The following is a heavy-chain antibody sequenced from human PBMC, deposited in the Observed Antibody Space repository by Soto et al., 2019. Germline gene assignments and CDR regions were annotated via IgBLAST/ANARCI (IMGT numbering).Heavy chain of an antibody. J-gene: IGHJ6*02. CDR3: ARGGLHTQNSTVTSPYYYYYGMDV. Sequence: ASVKVSCKASGYTFTGYYMHWVRQAPGQGLEWMGWINPNSGGTNYAQKFQGWVTMTRDTSISTAYMELSRLRSDDTAVYYCARGGLHTQNSTVTSPYYYYYGMDVWGQGTTVTVSS. CDR1: GYTFTGYY. D-gene: IGHD4-17*01. V-gene: IGHV1-2*04. CDR2: INPNSGGT.